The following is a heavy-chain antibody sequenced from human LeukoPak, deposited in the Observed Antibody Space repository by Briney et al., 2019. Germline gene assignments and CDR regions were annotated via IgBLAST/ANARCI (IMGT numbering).Heavy chain of an antibody. V-gene: IGHV4-31*03. Sequence: PSETLSLTCTVSGVSISSGDYYWSWIRQHPGKGLEWIGYIYYSGSTYYNPSLKNRVTISVDTSKNQFSLKLSSVTAADTAVYYCARVIVVGDQSYYFDYWGQGTLVTVSS. CDR3: ARVIVVGDQSYYFDY. D-gene: IGHD3-22*01. J-gene: IGHJ4*02. CDR1: GVSISSGDYY. CDR2: IYYSGST.